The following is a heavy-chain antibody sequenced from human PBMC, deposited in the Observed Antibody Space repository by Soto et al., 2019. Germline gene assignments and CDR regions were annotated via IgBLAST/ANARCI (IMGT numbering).Heavy chain of an antibody. CDR2: IRSKAYGGTT. CDR1: GFTFGDYA. J-gene: IGHJ6*02. D-gene: IGHD1-1*01. Sequence: GGSLRLSCTASGFTFGDYAMSWVRQAPGKGLEWVGFIRSKAYGGTTEYAASVKGRFTISRDDSKSIAYLQMNSLKTEDTAVYYCTRDGYTDYYYYGMDVWGQGTTVTVSS. CDR3: TRDGYTDYYYYGMDV. V-gene: IGHV3-49*04.